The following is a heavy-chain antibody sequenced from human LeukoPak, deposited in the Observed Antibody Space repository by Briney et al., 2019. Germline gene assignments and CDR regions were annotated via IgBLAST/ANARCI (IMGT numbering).Heavy chain of an antibody. J-gene: IGHJ4*02. CDR3: AKDTRFAGFDDY. V-gene: IGHV3-23*01. CDR1: GFIFSSYG. D-gene: IGHD3-16*01. CDR2: ISGSGGST. Sequence: GGSLRLSRVTSGFIFSSYGIHWVRQAPGKGLEWVSVISGSGGSTYYADSVEGRFTISRDNSKNTLYLQMNSLRAEDTAAYYCAKDTRFAGFDDYWGQGTLVTVSS.